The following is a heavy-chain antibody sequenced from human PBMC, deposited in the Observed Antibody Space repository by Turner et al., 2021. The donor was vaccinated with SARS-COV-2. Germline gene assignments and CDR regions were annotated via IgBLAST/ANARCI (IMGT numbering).Heavy chain of an antibody. D-gene: IGHD4-17*01. CDR3: ARDYGGNSNYFDY. V-gene: IGHV4-31*03. CDR1: GGSISSGGYY. Sequence: QVQLQESGPGLVKPSQTLSLTCTVSGGSISSGGYYWSWIRQHPGKGLEWIGYIYYSGSTYYNPSLKSRVIISVDTSKNQFSLKLSSVTAADTAVYYCARDYGGNSNYFDYWGQGTLVTVSS. CDR2: IYYSGST. J-gene: IGHJ4*02.